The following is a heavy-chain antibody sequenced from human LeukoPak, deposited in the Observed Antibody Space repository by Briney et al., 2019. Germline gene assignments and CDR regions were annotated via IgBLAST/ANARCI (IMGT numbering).Heavy chain of an antibody. CDR2: IYYSGGT. D-gene: IGHD6-13*01. J-gene: IGHJ3*02. V-gene: IGHV4-31*03. CDR1: GGSISSGGYY. Sequence: SQTLSLTCTVSGGSISSGGYYWSWIRQHPGKGLEWIGYIYYSGGTYYNPSLKSRVTISVDTSKNQFSLKLSSVTAADTAVYYCASRSAGTLGAFDIWGQGTMVTVSS. CDR3: ASRSAGTLGAFDI.